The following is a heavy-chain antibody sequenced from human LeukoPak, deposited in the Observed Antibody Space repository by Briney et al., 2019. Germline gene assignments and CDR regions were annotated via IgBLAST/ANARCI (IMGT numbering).Heavy chain of an antibody. V-gene: IGHV3-20*04. Sequence: GGSLRLSCAASGFTFDDYGMSWVREAPGKGLEWVSGIHWNGGSTDYADSVKGRFTISRDNAKNSLYLQMDSLRAEDTALYYCARRESTYQNYYYFYYMDVWGKGTTVTVSS. CDR1: GFTFDDYG. J-gene: IGHJ6*03. CDR3: ARRESTYQNYYYFYYMDV. CDR2: IHWNGGST.